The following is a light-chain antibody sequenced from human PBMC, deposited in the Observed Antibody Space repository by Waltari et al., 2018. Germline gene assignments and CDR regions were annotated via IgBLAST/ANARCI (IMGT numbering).Light chain of an antibody. CDR1: QSISSY. CDR3: QQSYSTPL. V-gene: IGKV1-39*01. CDR2: AAS. J-gene: IGKJ4*01. Sequence: DIQMTQSPSSLSASVGDRVTITCRASQSISSYLNWYQQKPGKAPKPLIYAASSLQSGVPSRFSGSGAGTDFTLTISRLQPEDFATYYCQQSYSTPLFGGGTKVEIK.